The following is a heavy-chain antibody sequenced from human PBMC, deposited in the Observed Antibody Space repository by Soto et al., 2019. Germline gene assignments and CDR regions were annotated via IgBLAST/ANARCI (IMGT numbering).Heavy chain of an antibody. CDR2: INAGNGNT. CDR3: ASSNIVATPYGMDV. V-gene: IGHV1-3*01. D-gene: IGHD6-13*01. CDR1: GYTFTRYA. Sequence: GASVKVSCKASGYTFTRYAMHWVRQAPGQRLEWMGWINAGNGNTKYSQKFQGRVTITRDTSASTAYMELSSLRSEDTAVYYCASSNIVATPYGMDVWGQGNTVTVSS. J-gene: IGHJ6*02.